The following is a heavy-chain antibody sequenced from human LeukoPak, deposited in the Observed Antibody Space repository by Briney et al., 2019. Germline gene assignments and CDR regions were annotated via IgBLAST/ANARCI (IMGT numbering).Heavy chain of an antibody. D-gene: IGHD5-18*01. V-gene: IGHV3-15*01. CDR1: GFTFSNAL. CDR3: TTAATPGYSYGYGTYYYYYYMDV. Sequence: GGSLRLSCAASGFTFSNALMSWVRQAPGKGLEWVGRIKSKTDGGTTDYAAPVKGRFTISRDDSKNTLYLQMNSLKTEDTAVYYCTTAATPGYSYGYGTYYYYYYMDVWGKGTTVTVSS. CDR2: IKSKTDGGTT. J-gene: IGHJ6*03.